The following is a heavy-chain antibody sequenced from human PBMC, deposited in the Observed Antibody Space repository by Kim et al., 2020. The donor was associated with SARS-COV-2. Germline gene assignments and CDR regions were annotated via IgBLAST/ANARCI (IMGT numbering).Heavy chain of an antibody. CDR2: ISSSSSYI. J-gene: IGHJ5*02. V-gene: IGHV3-21*01. D-gene: IGHD2-15*01. Sequence: GGSLRLSCAASGFTFSSYSMNWVRQAPGKGLEWVSSISSSSSYIYYADSVKGRFTISRDNAKNSLYLQMNSLRAEDTAVYYCARTDIVVVVAATRGWFDPWGQGTLVTVSS. CDR3: ARTDIVVVVAATRGWFDP. CDR1: GFTFSSYS.